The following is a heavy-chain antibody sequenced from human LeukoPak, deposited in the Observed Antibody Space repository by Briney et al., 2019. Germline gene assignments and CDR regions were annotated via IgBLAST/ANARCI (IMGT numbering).Heavy chain of an antibody. J-gene: IGHJ4*02. CDR2: ITSSSSTI. V-gene: IGHV3-48*01. D-gene: IGHD5-18*01. Sequence: PGGSLRLSCAASGFTFSVYSMNWVRQAPGKGLEWLSYITSSSSTIYYADSVKGRFAISRDNAKNSLYLQMNSLRAEDTAVYYCAREMDTGIRYYFDYWGQGTLVTVSS. CDR1: GFTFSVYS. CDR3: AREMDTGIRYYFDY.